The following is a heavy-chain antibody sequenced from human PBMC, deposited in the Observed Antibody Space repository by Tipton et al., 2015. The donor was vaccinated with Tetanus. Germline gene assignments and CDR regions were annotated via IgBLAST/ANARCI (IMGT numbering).Heavy chain of an antibody. V-gene: IGHV5-51*01. CDR3: ARAHCTDGVCNFDF. CDR2: IYPGNSDT. D-gene: IGHD2-8*01. J-gene: IGHJ4*02. Sequence: QLVQSGGEVKKPGESLQISCKGSGYIFSNYWIGWVRQKPGKGLEWMGIIYPGNSDTRCSPSVQGEVNISVDKSINTAYLQWSSLKAADTSKFYGARAHCTDGVCNFDFWGQGAPVAVAS. CDR1: GYIFSNYW.